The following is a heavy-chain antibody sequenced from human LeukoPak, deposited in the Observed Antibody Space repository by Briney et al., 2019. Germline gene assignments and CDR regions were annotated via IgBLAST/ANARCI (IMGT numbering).Heavy chain of an antibody. CDR2: IRYDGSNK. J-gene: IGHJ4*02. V-gene: IGHV3-30*02. Sequence: GGSLRLSCAASGFTFSSYGMHWVRQAPGKGLEWVAFIRYDGSNKYYADSVKGRFTISRDNSKNTLYLQMNSLRAEDTAVYYCARVPTDAGGFDYWGQGTLVTVSS. CDR3: ARVPTDAGGFDY. CDR1: GFTFSSYG.